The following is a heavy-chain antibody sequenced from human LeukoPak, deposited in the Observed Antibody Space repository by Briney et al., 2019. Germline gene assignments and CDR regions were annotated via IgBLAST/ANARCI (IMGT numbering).Heavy chain of an antibody. Sequence: ASVKVSCKASGHTFTSYGISWVRQAPGQRLEWMGWINAGNGNTKYSQKFQGRVTITRDTSASTAYMELSSLRSEDAAVYYCARDWLPITGGYDMDVWGQGTTVTVSS. D-gene: IGHD3-3*01. CDR1: GHTFTSYG. CDR3: ARDWLPITGGYDMDV. CDR2: INAGNGNT. J-gene: IGHJ6*02. V-gene: IGHV1-3*01.